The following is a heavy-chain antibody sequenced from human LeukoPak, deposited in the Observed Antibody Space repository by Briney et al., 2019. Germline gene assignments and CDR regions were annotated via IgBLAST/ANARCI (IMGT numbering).Heavy chain of an antibody. D-gene: IGHD4/OR15-4a*01. CDR1: GFTVSSNY. CDR3: ARGARALSLYYFDN. J-gene: IGHJ4*02. Sequence: GGSLRLSCAASGFTVSSNYMSWVRQAPGKGLEWVSVIYTDDSTYYADSVKGRFTISRDNSKNTLSLQMNTLRAEDTAVYYCARGARALSLYYFDNWGQGTLVTVSS. CDR2: IYTDDST. V-gene: IGHV3-53*01.